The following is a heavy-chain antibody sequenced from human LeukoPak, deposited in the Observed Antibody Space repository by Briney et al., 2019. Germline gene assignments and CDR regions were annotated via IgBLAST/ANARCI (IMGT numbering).Heavy chain of an antibody. D-gene: IGHD3-16*01. CDR3: ARDLLGGGAFDF. J-gene: IGHJ3*01. Sequence: PGGSLRLSCAASGFTFSSNVMNWVRQAPGKGLEWVSDYRDSVKGRFTISRVNSQNTMSLDMNSLRADDTAVNYCARDLLGGGAFDFWGQGTMVTVSS. CDR1: GFTFSSNV. V-gene: IGHV3-53*01.